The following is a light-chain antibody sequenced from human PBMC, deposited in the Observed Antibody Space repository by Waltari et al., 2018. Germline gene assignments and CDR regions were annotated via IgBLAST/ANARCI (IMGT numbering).Light chain of an antibody. CDR3: QQRSNWPLT. CDR1: QALTLS. CDR2: DAS. J-gene: IGKJ4*01. Sequence: KVPLPSRRSQALTLSVALYRLKPCQAPRLHIYDASNWATGIPARFSGSRSGTDFTLTISSLEPEDFAVYYCQQRSNWPLTFGGGTKVGIK. V-gene: IGKV3-11*01.